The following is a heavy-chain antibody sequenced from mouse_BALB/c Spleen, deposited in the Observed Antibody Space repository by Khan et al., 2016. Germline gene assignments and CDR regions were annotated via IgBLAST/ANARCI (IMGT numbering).Heavy chain of an antibody. CDR2: INPSTGDS. D-gene: IGHD2-4*01. CDR1: GYTFTSFW. J-gene: IGHJ3*01. V-gene: IGHV1-7*01. CDR3: AGYYDYAWFAY. Sequence: QVQLQQSGAELAKPGASVKMSCKASGYTFTSFWMHWVKQRPGQGLEWIGYINPSTGDSEYNQMFKDKATLTADKSSSTAYRQLSSLTSEDSAVYYCAGYYDYAWFAYWGQGTLVTVSA.